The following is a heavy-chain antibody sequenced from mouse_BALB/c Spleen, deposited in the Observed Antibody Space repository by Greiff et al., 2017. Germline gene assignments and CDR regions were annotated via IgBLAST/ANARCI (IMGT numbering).Heavy chain of an antibody. J-gene: IGHJ3*01. Sequence: EVKLQESGPSLVKPSQTLSLTCSVTGDSITSGYWNWIRKFPGNKLEYMGYISYSGSTYYNPSLKSRISITRDTSKNQYYLQLNSVTTEDTATYYCARYKDGNYGFAYWGQGTLVTVSA. D-gene: IGHD2-1*01. CDR3: ARYKDGNYGFAY. CDR2: ISYSGST. V-gene: IGHV3-8*02. CDR1: GDSITSGY.